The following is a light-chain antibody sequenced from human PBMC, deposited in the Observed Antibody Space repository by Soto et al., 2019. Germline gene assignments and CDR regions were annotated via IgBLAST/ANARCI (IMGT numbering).Light chain of an antibody. V-gene: IGKV3-20*01. Sequence: IVLTQSPATLSLTPGERATLSCRASQSVSSYLAWYQQKPGQAPRLLIYDASNRATGIPARFSGSGSGTDFTLTISRLEPEDFAVYYCQQYGSSLRTFGQGTKVDI. J-gene: IGKJ1*01. CDR3: QQYGSSLRT. CDR1: QSVSSY. CDR2: DAS.